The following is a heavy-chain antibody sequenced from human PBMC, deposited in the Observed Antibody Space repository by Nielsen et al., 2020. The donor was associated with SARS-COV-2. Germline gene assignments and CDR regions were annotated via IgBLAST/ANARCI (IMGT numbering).Heavy chain of an antibody. D-gene: IGHD2-15*01. Sequence: SETLSLTCAVYGEALRDHDWTRIRQSPGKGLEWIGNINRSGGTKYNGPLKSRVSLSVDTMQNRFSLKVTSVTAADTAVYYCARGRDDETYSSYFYLDVWAKGTSVTVSS. CDR2: INRSGGT. CDR1: GEALRDHD. CDR3: ARGRDDETYSSYFYLDV. V-gene: IGHV4-34*01. J-gene: IGHJ6*03.